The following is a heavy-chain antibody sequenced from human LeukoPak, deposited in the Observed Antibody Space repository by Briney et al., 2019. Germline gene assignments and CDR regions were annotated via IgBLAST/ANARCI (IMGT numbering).Heavy chain of an antibody. V-gene: IGHV1-2*02. CDR1: GYTLTGYY. CDR3: ATTQKFYNWNDGVDY. J-gene: IGHJ4*02. CDR2: INPNSGGT. Sequence: ASVKVSCKASGYTLTGYYMHWVRQAPGQGLGWMGWINPNSGGTNYAQKFQGRVTMTRDTSISTACMELSRLRSDDTAVYYCATTQKFYNWNDGVDYWGQGTLVTVSS. D-gene: IGHD1-1*01.